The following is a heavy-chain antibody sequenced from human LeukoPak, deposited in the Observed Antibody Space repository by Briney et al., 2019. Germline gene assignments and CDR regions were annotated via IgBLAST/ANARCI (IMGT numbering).Heavy chain of an antibody. V-gene: IGHV1-69*13. CDR1: GYTFTSYG. CDR3: ARWAAGHYDILTGGDY. J-gene: IGHJ4*02. D-gene: IGHD3-9*01. Sequence: GASVKVSCKASGYTFTSYGISWVRQAPGQGLEWMGGIIPIFGTANYAQKFQGRVTITADESTSTAYMELSSLRSEDTAVYYCARWAAGHYDILTGGDYWGQGTLVTVSS. CDR2: IIPIFGTA.